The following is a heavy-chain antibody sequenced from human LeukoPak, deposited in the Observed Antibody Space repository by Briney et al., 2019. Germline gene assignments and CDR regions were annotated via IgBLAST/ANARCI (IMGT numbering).Heavy chain of an antibody. CDR3: ARGSSSSWWGFVY. Sequence: PGGSLRLSCAASGFTFSNYWMDWVRQAPGKGLVWVSRINSDGSSTSYADSVKGRFTISRDNAKNTLYLQMNSLRAEDTAVYYWARGSSSSWWGFVYCGQGTLVTVSS. V-gene: IGHV3-74*01. J-gene: IGHJ4*02. D-gene: IGHD6-13*01. CDR1: GFTFSNYW. CDR2: INSDGSST.